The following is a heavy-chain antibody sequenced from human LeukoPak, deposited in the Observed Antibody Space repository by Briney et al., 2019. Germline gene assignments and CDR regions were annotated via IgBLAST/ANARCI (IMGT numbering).Heavy chain of an antibody. CDR2: ISGSGDNT. CDR3: AKYPASGGYFDY. V-gene: IGHV3-23*01. D-gene: IGHD6-13*01. Sequence: GGSLRLSCAASGFTFSTYSMSWVRLVPGKGLEWVSGISGSGDNTYYTDSVKGRFTISRDNSKNTLYLQMNCLRAEDTAVFYCAKYPASGGYFDYWGQGTLVTVSS. CDR1: GFTFSTYS. J-gene: IGHJ4*02.